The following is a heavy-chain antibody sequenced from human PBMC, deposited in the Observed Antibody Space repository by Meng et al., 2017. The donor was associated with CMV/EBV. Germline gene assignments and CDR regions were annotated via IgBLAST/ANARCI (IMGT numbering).Heavy chain of an antibody. V-gene: IGHV3-11*01. Sequence: AASGLNFIDSYMSWIRQAPGKGLEWVSYISSSGSTIYYADSVKGRFTISRDNAKNSLYLQMTSLRAEDTAVYYCARVDSGSYSFDLWGRGTLVTVSS. CDR2: ISSSGSTI. D-gene: IGHD1-26*01. CDR3: ARVDSGSYSFDL. J-gene: IGHJ2*01. CDR1: GLNFIDSY.